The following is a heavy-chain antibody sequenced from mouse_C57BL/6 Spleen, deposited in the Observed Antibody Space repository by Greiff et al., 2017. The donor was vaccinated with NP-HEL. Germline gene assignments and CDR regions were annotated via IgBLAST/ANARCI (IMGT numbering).Heavy chain of an antibody. CDR2: ISSGGDYI. CDR1: GFTFSSYA. Sequence: EVMLVESGEGLVKPGGSLKLSCAASGFTFSSYAMSWVRQTPEKRLEWVAYISSGGDYIYYADTVKGRFTISRDNARNTLYLQMSSLKSEDTAMYYCTRDEGAYYGNPFDYWGQGTTLTVSS. D-gene: IGHD2-10*01. V-gene: IGHV5-9-1*02. J-gene: IGHJ2*01. CDR3: TRDEGAYYGNPFDY.